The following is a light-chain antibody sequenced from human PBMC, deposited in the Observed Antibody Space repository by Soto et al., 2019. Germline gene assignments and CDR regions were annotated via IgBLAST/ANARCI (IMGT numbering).Light chain of an antibody. Sequence: EIVLTQSPATLSVSPGERATLSCRASQGVSSHLAWYQQKPGQAPRLLIYDASNRATGIPARFSGSGSGTDFTLTISSLEPEDSAVYYCQQRSNWPPGTFGGGTKVDIK. CDR1: QGVSSH. CDR3: QQRSNWPPGT. J-gene: IGKJ4*01. CDR2: DAS. V-gene: IGKV3-11*01.